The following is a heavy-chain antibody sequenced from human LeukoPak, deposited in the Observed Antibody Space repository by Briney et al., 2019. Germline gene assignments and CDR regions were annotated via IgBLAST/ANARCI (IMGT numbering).Heavy chain of an antibody. J-gene: IGHJ4*02. D-gene: IGHD5-12*01. Sequence: GGSLRLSCAASGFRFSSYWMSWARQAPGKGLEWVANIKQDGSEKYYVDSVKGRFTISRDNAKNSLYLQMNSLRAEDTAVYFCARDGLPFDFWGQGTLVTVSS. CDR2: IKQDGSEK. V-gene: IGHV3-7*01. CDR3: ARDGLPFDF. CDR1: GFRFSSYW.